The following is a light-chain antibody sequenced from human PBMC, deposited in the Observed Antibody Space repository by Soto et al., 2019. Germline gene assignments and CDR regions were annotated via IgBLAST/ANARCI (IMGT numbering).Light chain of an antibody. CDR1: QSVSSSY. CDR2: GTS. V-gene: IGKV3-20*01. J-gene: IGKJ2*01. CDR3: QQYGSSPPMYT. Sequence: EIVLTQSPGTLCLSPGERATLSCRASQSVSSSYLAWYQQKSGQAPRLVIYGTSSRATGIPDRFSGSGSGTDFTLTISRLEPEDFAVYYCQQYGSSPPMYTFGQGTKLEIK.